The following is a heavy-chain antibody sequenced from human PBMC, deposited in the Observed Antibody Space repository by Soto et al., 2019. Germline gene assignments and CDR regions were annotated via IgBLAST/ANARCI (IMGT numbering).Heavy chain of an antibody. D-gene: IGHD3-3*02. Sequence: QVLLVQSGAEVKPPGASLTVSCKASGYNFRNNYMHWVRQAPGQGLEWMGIINPSDGTTNYAREFVGRVSLTRDMSTTTFYMDLSSLRSEDSAVYYCARGGYGPISPGSRFYYYYYMDVWGRGTTVTVSS. CDR3: ARGGYGPISPGSRFYYYYYMDV. CDR1: GYNFRNNY. CDR2: INPSDGTT. V-gene: IGHV1-46*03. J-gene: IGHJ6*03.